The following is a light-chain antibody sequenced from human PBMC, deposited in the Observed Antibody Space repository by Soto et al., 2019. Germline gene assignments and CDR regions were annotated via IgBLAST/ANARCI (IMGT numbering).Light chain of an antibody. CDR2: DAS. J-gene: IGKJ1*01. CDR1: QSVSSSY. V-gene: IGKV3-20*01. CDR3: QQYGSSPT. Sequence: EIGLTQSPGTLSFSPGKRATLSCRSSQSVSSSYLAGYQQKPGQAPRLLIYDASSRATGIPDRFSGSGSGTDFTLTISRLEPEDFAVYYCQQYGSSPTFGQGTKVEIK.